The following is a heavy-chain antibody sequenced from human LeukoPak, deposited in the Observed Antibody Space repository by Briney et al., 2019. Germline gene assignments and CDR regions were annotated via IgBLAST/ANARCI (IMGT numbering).Heavy chain of an antibody. V-gene: IGHV3-23*01. Sequence: PGGSLRLSCVASGFTFSSYSVNWVRQAPGKGREWFSSTSRIGAITFSAHSVKDRSTISRDNSNYEMYLQMNSLRAEDAAVYYCGKDRPNYYESNGHYYRRDGDYWGQGTLVTVS. CDR2: TSRIGAIT. J-gene: IGHJ4*02. D-gene: IGHD3-22*01. CDR3: GKDRPNYYESNGHYYRRDGDY. CDR1: GFTFSSYS.